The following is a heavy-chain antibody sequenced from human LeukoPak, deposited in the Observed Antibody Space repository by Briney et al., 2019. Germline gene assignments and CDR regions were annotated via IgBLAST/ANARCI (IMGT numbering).Heavy chain of an antibody. CDR2: ISASGGST. Sequence: PGGSLRLSCAASGFTFSSYAMTWVRQAPGKGLEWVSAISASGGSTYYADSVKGRFTISRDNSKNTLYLQMNSLRAEDTAVYYCARDGRVWVRGVKVDYWGQGTLVTVSS. J-gene: IGHJ4*02. CDR3: ARDGRVWVRGVKVDY. V-gene: IGHV3-23*01. CDR1: GFTFSSYA. D-gene: IGHD3-10*01.